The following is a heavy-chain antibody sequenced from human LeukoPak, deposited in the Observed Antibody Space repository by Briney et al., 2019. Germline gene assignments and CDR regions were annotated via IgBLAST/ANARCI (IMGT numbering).Heavy chain of an antibody. D-gene: IGHD5-18*01. Sequence: ASVKVSCKASGYTFTSYDTNWVRQATGQGLEWMGWMNPNSGNTGYAQKFQGRVTMTRNTSISTAYMELSSLRSEDTAVYYCARSLQRGYSYGSYFDYWGQGTLVTVSS. CDR1: GYTFTSYD. V-gene: IGHV1-8*01. CDR2: MNPNSGNT. J-gene: IGHJ4*02. CDR3: ARSLQRGYSYGSYFDY.